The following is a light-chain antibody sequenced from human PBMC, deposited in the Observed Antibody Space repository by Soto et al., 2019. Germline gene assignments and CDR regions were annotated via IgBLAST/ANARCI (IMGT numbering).Light chain of an antibody. J-gene: IGKJ1*01. CDR3: QQSYSTPWT. V-gene: IGKV1-39*01. Sequence: IQMTQSPSSLSASVGDRVTITCRASQSISSYLNWYQQKPGKAPKLLIYAASSLQSGVPSRFSGSGSGTDFTLTISSLQPEDFATYYCQQSYSTPWTFGQGTKVHIK. CDR2: AAS. CDR1: QSISSY.